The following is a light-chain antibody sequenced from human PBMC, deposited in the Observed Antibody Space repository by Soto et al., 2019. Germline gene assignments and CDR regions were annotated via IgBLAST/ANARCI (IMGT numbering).Light chain of an antibody. J-gene: IGKJ5*01. CDR1: QSVSSSY. CDR2: GAS. Sequence: IVLTQSPGTLSLSQGERATLSCRASQSVSSSYLAWYQQKPGQAPRLLIYGASSRATGIPDRFSGSGSGTDFTLTISRLEPEDFAVYYCQQYGSSPPTFGQGTRLELK. CDR3: QQYGSSPPT. V-gene: IGKV3-20*01.